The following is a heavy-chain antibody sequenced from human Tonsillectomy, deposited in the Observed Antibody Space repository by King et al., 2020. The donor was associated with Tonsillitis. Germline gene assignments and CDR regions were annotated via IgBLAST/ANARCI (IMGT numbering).Heavy chain of an antibody. CDR3: TRDYGDYSFDY. CDR2: IRSKAFGGTT. CDR1: GFTFGDYA. Sequence: QLVQSGGGLVQPGRSLRLSCTASGFTFGDYAMSWVRQAPGKGLEWVVFIRSKAFGGTTEYAASVKGRFTISRDDSKSIAYLQMNSLKTEDTAVYYCTRDYGDYSFDYWGQGTLVTVSS. D-gene: IGHD4-17*01. J-gene: IGHJ4*02. V-gene: IGHV3-49*04.